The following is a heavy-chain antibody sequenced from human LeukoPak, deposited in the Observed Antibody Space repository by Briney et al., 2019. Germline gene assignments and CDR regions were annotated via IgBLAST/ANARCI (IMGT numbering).Heavy chain of an antibody. Sequence: GGSLRLSCAASGFSFSNYWMNWVRQAPGKGLEGVAIIKQDGSEKLYVDSVKGRFTISRDNGKNTLYLQMNSLRAEDTAVYYCAGGAGWTIDYWGPGTLVTVSS. CDR3: AGGAGWTIDY. J-gene: IGHJ4*02. D-gene: IGHD2-15*01. CDR2: IKQDGSEK. CDR1: GFSFSNYW. V-gene: IGHV3-7*01.